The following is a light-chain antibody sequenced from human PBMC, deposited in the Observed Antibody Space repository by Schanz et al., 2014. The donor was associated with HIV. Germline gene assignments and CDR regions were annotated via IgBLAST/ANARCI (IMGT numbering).Light chain of an antibody. CDR3: SSYTSSSTVL. V-gene: IGLV2-14*03. Sequence: QAALTQPPSASGSPGQAVTISCTGTSSDVGGYKYVSWYQHHPGKAPKLLIFDVDNRPSGVSNRFSGSKSGNTASLTISGLQAEDEAGYYCSSYTSSSTVLFGGGTKLTVL. CDR2: DVD. J-gene: IGLJ2*01. CDR1: SSDVGGYKY.